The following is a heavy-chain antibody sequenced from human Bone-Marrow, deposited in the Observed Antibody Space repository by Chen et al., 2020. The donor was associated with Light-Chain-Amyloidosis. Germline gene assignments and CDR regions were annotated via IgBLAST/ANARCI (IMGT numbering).Heavy chain of an antibody. J-gene: IGHJ4*01. CDR2: INPDGGST. Sequence: VKVSCKASGYTFTNHYIHWVRQAPGQGREWMGIINPDGGSTSYAQKFQGRVTMTRDTSATSVYMELSSLRSDDTAVYYCARGRRTVTTQYFDYWGHGTLVTVSS. CDR3: ARGRRTVTTQYFDY. D-gene: IGHD4-17*01. CDR1: GYTFTNHY. V-gene: IGHV1-46*01.